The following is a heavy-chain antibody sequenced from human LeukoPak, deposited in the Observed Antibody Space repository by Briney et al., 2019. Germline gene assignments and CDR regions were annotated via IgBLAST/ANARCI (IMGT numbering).Heavy chain of an antibody. D-gene: IGHD2-21*02. J-gene: IGHJ4*02. CDR1: GGFISSNSYY. V-gene: IGHV4-39*01. Sequence: SETLSLTCTVSGGFISSNSYYWGWIRQPPGKGLEWIGSIYYSGNTYYNPSLKSRVTISVDTSKNQFSLKLSSVTAADTAVYYCARPRQGDYYFDYWGQGTLVTVSS. CDR3: ARPRQGDYYFDY. CDR2: IYYSGNT.